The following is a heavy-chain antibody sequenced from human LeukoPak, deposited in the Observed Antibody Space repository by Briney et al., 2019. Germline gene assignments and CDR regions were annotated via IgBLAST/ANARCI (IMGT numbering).Heavy chain of an antibody. J-gene: IGHJ6*03. D-gene: IGHD1-7*01. Sequence: PSETLSLTCPVSGGSISSYYWSWFRQPPGKGLEWIGYICTSGSTNYNHSLKSRVTISADTSKNQFSLNLSSVAAADTAVYYCARLTGTTLYYYYMDVWGKGTTVTVSS. V-gene: IGHV4-4*09. CDR2: ICTSGST. CDR1: GGSISSYY. CDR3: ARLTGTTLYYYYMDV.